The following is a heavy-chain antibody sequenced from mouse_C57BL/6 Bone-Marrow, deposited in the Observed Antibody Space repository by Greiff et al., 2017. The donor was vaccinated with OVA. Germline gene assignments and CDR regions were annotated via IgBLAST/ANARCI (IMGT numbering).Heavy chain of an antibody. V-gene: IGHV1-4*01. CDR2: INPSSGYT. CDR1: GYTFTSYT. Sequence: VQLQESGAELARPGASVKMSCKASGYTFTSYTMHWVKQRPGQGLEWIGYINPSSGYTKYNQKFKDKATWTADKSSSTAYMQLSSLTSEDSAVDYCARWGYELAYWGQGTLVTVSA. CDR3: ARWGYELAY. D-gene: IGHD2-10*02. J-gene: IGHJ3*01.